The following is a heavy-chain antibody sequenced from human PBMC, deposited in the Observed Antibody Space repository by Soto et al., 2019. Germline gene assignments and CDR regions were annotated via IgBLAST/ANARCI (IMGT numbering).Heavy chain of an antibody. D-gene: IGHD5-12*01. CDR2: ISSDGSNK. J-gene: IGHJ5*02. CDR3: AKTGESGYDWGWFDP. Sequence: VQLVESGGGVVQPGKSLRLSCAASGFTFSAYGMHWVRQAPGKGLEWVAVISSDGSNKHYADSVKGRITISRDNYKNTVYLQMNSLRDEDTAAYYCAKTGESGYDWGWFDPWGQGTLVTVSS. V-gene: IGHV3-30*18. CDR1: GFTFSAYG.